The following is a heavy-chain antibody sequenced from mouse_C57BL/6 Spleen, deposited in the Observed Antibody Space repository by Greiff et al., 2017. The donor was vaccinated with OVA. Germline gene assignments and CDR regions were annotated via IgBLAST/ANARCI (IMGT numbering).Heavy chain of an antibody. Sequence: EVKLVESGGGLVKPGGSLKLSCAASGFTFSSYAMSWVRQTPEKRLEWVATISDGGSYTYYPDNVKGRFTISRDNAKNNLYLQMSHLKSEDTAMYYCAREGPTPYDFDVWGTGTTVTVSS. CDR3: AREGPTPYDFDV. CDR1: GFTFSSYA. D-gene: IGHD1-1*01. J-gene: IGHJ1*03. V-gene: IGHV5-4*01. CDR2: ISDGGSYT.